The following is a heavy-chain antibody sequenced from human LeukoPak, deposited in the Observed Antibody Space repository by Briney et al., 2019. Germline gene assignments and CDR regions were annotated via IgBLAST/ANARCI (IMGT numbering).Heavy chain of an antibody. CDR3: ARQGVSSYQYYFDY. CDR1: GGSISSYF. CDR2: IHYSGST. V-gene: IGHV4-59*08. J-gene: IGHJ4*02. Sequence: PSETLSLTCTVSGGSISSYFWSWIRQTPGKGLEWIGDIHYSGSTNYNPSLKSRVTISVDTSKNQFPLKLTSVTAADTAVYYCARQGVSSYQYYFDYWGQGTLVTVSS. D-gene: IGHD3-22*01.